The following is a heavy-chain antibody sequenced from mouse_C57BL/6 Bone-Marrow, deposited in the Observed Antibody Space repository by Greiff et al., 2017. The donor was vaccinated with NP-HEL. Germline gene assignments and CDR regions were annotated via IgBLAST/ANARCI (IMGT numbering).Heavy chain of an antibody. CDR1: GFTFSDYG. CDR3: ARSGGPYYFDY. V-gene: IGHV5-17*01. CDR2: ISSGSSTI. Sequence: DVMLVESGGGLVKPGGSLKLSCAASGFTFSDYGMHWVRQAPEKGLEWVAYISSGSSTIYYADTVKGRFTISRDNAKNTLFLQMTSLRSEDTAMYYCARSGGPYYFDYWGQGTTLTVSS. J-gene: IGHJ2*01. D-gene: IGHD1-3*01.